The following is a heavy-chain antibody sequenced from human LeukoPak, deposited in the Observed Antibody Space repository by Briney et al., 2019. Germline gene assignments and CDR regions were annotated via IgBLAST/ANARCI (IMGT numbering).Heavy chain of an antibody. CDR3: AIVRRVYSYGHPYYFDY. D-gene: IGHD5-18*01. CDR2: ISSSSSYI. J-gene: IGHJ4*02. CDR1: GFTFSSYT. V-gene: IGHV3-21*01. Sequence: PGGSLRLSCAASGFTFSSYTMNWVRQAPGKGLEWVSSISSSSSYIYYADSLKGRFTISRDNAKNSLYLQMNSLRAEDTGVYYCAIVRRVYSYGHPYYFDYWGQGTLVTVSS.